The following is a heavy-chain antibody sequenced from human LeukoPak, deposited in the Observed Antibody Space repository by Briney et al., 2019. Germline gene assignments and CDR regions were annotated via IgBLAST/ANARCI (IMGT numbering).Heavy chain of an antibody. CDR3: ARELFSLFSSSIRDFSYFDY. J-gene: IGHJ4*02. CDR1: GGSFSGYY. Sequence: SETLSLTCTVYGGSFSGYYWSWLRQPPAKGLEWIGEINRSGSTNYNPSLKSRVTISVDTSKNQVSLKLSSVTAVDTAVYYCARELFSLFSSSIRDFSYFDYWGQGTLVTVYS. D-gene: IGHD3-10*02. V-gene: IGHV4-34*01. CDR2: INRSGST.